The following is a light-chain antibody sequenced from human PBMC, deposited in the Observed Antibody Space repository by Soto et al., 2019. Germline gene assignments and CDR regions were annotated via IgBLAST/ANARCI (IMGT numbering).Light chain of an antibody. CDR2: DAS. CDR3: QQYNNYWT. J-gene: IGKJ1*01. V-gene: IGKV1-5*01. CDR1: QSISSY. Sequence: DIQITQSPSSLSASVGGRVTITCRASQSISSYLNWYQQKPGKAPKLLIYDASSLESGVPSRFSGSGSATEFTLTISSLQPDDFATYYCQQYNNYWTFGQGTKVDIK.